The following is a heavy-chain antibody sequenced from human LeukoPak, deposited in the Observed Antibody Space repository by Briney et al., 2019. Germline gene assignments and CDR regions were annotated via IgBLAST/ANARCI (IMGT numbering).Heavy chain of an antibody. CDR1: GGSFSGHY. D-gene: IGHD3-22*01. CDR2: INHSGST. Sequence: PSETLSLTCGVYGGSFSGHYWGWIRQPPGKGLEWIGEINHSGSTNYSPSLESRVTMSVDTSKNQFSLKLSSVTAADTAVYYCARGSDSSGYYSPVDYWGQGTLVTVSS. CDR3: ARGSDSSGYYSPVDY. J-gene: IGHJ4*02. V-gene: IGHV4-34*01.